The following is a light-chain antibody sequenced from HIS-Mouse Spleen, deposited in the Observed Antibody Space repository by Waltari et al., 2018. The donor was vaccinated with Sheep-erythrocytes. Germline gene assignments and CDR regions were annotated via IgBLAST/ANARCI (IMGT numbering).Light chain of an antibody. CDR2: AAS. Sequence: DIQMPQSPSSVSASVGASVPITCPARQGISSWLAWYPLQPGKAPKLLIYAASSLQSGVPSRFSGSGSGTDFTLTISSLQPEDFATYYCQQANSFPITFGQGTRLEIK. CDR3: QQANSFPIT. V-gene: IGKV1-12*01. CDR1: QGISSW. J-gene: IGKJ5*01.